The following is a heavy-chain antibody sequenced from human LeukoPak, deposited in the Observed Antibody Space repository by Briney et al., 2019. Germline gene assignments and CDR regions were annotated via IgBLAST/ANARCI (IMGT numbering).Heavy chain of an antibody. CDR3: ARGYAQGWFDP. V-gene: IGHV1-8*01. Sequence: ASVKVSCKASGYTFTNYDINWVRQATGQGLEWMGWMNPKSGYTGFAQKFQGRVTITRDTSASTAYMELSSLRSEDTAVYYCARGYAQGWFDPWGQGTLVTVSS. J-gene: IGHJ5*02. CDR1: GYTFTNYD. D-gene: IGHD2-2*01. CDR2: MNPKSGYT.